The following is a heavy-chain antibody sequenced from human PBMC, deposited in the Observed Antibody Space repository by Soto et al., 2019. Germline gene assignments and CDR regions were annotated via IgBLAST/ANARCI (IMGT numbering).Heavy chain of an antibody. J-gene: IGHJ5*02. CDR2: IYYSGST. Sequence: PSETLSLTCTVSGGSISSSSYYWGWIRQPPGKGLAWIGSIYYSGSTYYNPSLKSRVTISVDTSKNQFSLKLSSVTAADTAVYYCARSRPGISHRGWFDPWGQGTMVTVYS. CDR3: ARSRPGISHRGWFDP. V-gene: IGHV4-39*01. CDR1: GGSISSSSYY. D-gene: IGHD6-13*01.